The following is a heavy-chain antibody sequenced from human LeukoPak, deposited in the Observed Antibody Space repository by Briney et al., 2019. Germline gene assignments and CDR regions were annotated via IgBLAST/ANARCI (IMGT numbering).Heavy chain of an antibody. Sequence: GGSLRLSCAASGFTFSTYGMHWVRQAPGKGLEWVAVIWYDGSNKYYADSVKGRFTISRDNSKNTLYLQMSSLRAEDTAVYYCARDIGIAAAGTLDYWGQGTLVTVSS. CDR2: IWYDGSNK. V-gene: IGHV3-33*01. J-gene: IGHJ4*02. D-gene: IGHD6-13*01. CDR1: GFTFSTYG. CDR3: ARDIGIAAAGTLDY.